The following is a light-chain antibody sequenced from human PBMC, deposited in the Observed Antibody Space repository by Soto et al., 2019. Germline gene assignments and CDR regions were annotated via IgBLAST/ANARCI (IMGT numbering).Light chain of an antibody. CDR3: SSYAGSSYFYV. CDR2: EVS. V-gene: IGLV2-8*01. Sequence: QSALSQPPSASGSPGQSVTISCTGTSSDVGYYNFVSWYQQHPGKAPKLMIYEVSKRPSGVPDRFSGSKSGNTASLTVSGLQAEDEADYYCSSYAGSSYFYVFGTGTKLTVL. CDR1: SSDVGYYNF. J-gene: IGLJ1*01.